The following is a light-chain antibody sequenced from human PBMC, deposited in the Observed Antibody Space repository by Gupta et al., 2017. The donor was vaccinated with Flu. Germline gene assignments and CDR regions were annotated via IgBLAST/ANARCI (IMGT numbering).Light chain of an antibody. Sequence: SAPTQPRSVSGSPGPSVTISCTGTTNDVGSYNNRVSWYEQRPGKAPKLILYEVTKRPPGIPDRFSGSKSGNTASLTISGLQADDEADYYCSSHAGRITWVCGTGTTVTVL. J-gene: IGLJ1*01. CDR3: SSHAGRITWV. CDR2: EVT. CDR1: TNDVGSYNN. V-gene: IGLV2-11*01.